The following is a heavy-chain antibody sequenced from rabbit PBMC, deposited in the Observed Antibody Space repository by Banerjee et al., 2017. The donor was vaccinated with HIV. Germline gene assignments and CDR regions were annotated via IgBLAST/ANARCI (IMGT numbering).Heavy chain of an antibody. Sequence: ELVESGGGLVQPGESLKLSCKASGIDFSSYGISWVRQAPGKGPEWIAYIYPGFGIRNYANSVKGRFTISSDNAQNTVFLQMTSLTASDTATYFCARDLGGSSDLWGQGTLVTVS. CDR2: IYPGFGIR. V-gene: IGHV1S47*01. D-gene: IGHD8-1*01. CDR3: ARDLGGSSDL. CDR1: GIDFSSYG. J-gene: IGHJ4*01.